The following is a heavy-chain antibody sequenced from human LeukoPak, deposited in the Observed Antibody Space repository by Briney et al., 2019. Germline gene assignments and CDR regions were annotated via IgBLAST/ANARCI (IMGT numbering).Heavy chain of an antibody. Sequence: PGGSLRLSCAASGFTFSSYWMHWVRQAPGKGPVWVSRINSDGSITTYADSVKGRFSISRDDAKNTLDLQMNSLRAEDTAVYYCARKAMAGTFAFDIWGQGTMVTVSS. CDR1: GFTFSSYW. J-gene: IGHJ3*02. CDR2: INSDGSIT. CDR3: ARKAMAGTFAFDI. D-gene: IGHD6-19*01. V-gene: IGHV3-74*01.